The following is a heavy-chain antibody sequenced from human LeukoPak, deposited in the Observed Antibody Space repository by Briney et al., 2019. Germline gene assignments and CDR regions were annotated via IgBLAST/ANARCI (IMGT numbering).Heavy chain of an antibody. Sequence: PGGSLRLSCAASGFTFSSYAMSWVRQAPGKGLEWVSAISGSGGSTYYADSVKGRFTISRDNSKNTLYLQMNSLRAEDTAVYYCAKGTMVRGVPLRFDPWGQGTLVTVSS. J-gene: IGHJ5*02. CDR3: AKGTMVRGVPLRFDP. D-gene: IGHD3-10*01. CDR2: ISGSGGST. CDR1: GFTFSSYA. V-gene: IGHV3-23*01.